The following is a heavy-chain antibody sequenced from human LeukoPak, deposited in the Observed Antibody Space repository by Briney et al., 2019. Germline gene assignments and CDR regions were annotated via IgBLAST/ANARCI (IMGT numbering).Heavy chain of an antibody. Sequence: PGGSLRLSCAASGFIFSNYWMHWVRQAPGKGLEWVSTITTSGGNTYYADSVKGRFTVSRDNSKNTLFLQMNSLRAEDTAVYYCAKDGGLWVSAHWGDSWGRGTLVTVSS. V-gene: IGHV3-23*01. CDR2: ITTSGGNT. D-gene: IGHD7-27*01. CDR1: GFIFSNYW. J-gene: IGHJ4*02. CDR3: AKDGGLWVSAHWGDS.